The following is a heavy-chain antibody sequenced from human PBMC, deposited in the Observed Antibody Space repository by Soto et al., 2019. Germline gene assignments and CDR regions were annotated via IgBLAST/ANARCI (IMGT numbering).Heavy chain of an antibody. J-gene: IGHJ5*02. Sequence: SETLSLTCTVSGGSISSSSYYWGWIRQPPGKGLEWIGSIYYSGNTYYNPSLKSRVTISVDTSKNQFSLKLNSVTAADTAVYYCARSMFPWGQGTLVTVSS. CDR1: GGSISSSSYY. D-gene: IGHD3-10*02. CDR2: IYYSGNT. V-gene: IGHV4-39*07. CDR3: ARSMFP.